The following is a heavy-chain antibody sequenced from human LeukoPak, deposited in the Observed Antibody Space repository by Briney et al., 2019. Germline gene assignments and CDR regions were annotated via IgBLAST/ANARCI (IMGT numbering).Heavy chain of an antibody. D-gene: IGHD6-6*01. CDR1: GFTFSSYG. V-gene: IGHV3-30*02. CDR2: IRYDGSNK. CDR3: ATEYSSSSDLLNAFDI. J-gene: IGHJ3*02. Sequence: PGGSLRLSCAASGFTFSSYGMHWVRQAPGKGLEWVAFIRYDGSNKYYADSVKGRFTISRDNSKNTLYLQMNGLRAEDTAVYYCATEYSSSSDLLNAFDIWGQGTMVTVSS.